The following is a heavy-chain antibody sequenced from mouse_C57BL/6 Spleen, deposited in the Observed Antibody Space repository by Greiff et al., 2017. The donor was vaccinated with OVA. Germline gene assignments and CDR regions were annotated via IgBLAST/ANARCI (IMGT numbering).Heavy chain of an antibody. CDR3: ARAGGGLYYFDY. CDR2: IYPGDGDT. CDR1: GYAFSSSW. J-gene: IGHJ2*01. V-gene: IGHV1-82*01. Sequence: VKVVESGPELVKPGASVKISCKASGYAFSSSWMNWVKQRPGKGLEWIGRIYPGDGDTNYNGKFKGKATLTADKSSSTAYMQLSSLTSEDSAVYFCARAGGGLYYFDYWGQGTTLTVSS.